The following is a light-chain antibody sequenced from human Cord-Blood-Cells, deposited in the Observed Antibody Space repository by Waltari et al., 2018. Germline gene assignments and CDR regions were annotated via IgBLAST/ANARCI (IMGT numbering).Light chain of an antibody. CDR1: QSVSSSY. J-gene: IGKJ2*01. V-gene: IGKV3-20*01. Sequence: EIVLTQSPGTLSLSPGERATLSCRASQSVSSSYLAWYQQNPGQAPRLLIYGASSRATGIQDRFSGSGSGTDFTLTISRLEPEDFAVYYCQQYGSSPMYTFGQGTKLEIK. CDR2: GAS. CDR3: QQYGSSPMYT.